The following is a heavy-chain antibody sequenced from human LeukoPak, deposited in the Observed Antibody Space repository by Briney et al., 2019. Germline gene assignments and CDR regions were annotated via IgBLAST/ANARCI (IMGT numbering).Heavy chain of an antibody. CDR1: VDSVSSNSAA. D-gene: IGHD3-22*01. CDR3: ARDTAPGYSDSPGDYYGMDV. Sequence: SQTLSLTCAISVDSVSSNSAAWNWIRQSPSRGLEWLGRTYYRSKWYNDYAVSVKSRITINPDTSKNQFSLQLNSVIPEDTAVYYCARDTAPGYSDSPGDYYGMDVWGQGTTVTVSS. V-gene: IGHV6-1*01. CDR2: TYYRSKWYN. J-gene: IGHJ6*02.